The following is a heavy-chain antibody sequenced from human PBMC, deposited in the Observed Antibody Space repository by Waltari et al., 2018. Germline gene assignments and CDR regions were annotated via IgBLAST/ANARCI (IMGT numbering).Heavy chain of an antibody. J-gene: IGHJ6*02. CDR1: GGSISSHY. V-gene: IGHV4-59*11. Sequence: QVQLQESGPGLVKPSETLSLTCTVSGGSISSHYWSWIRQPPGKGLEWIGYIYYSGSTNYNPSLNSRVTISVDTSKNQCSLKLSSVTAADTAVYYCAREEYYGSGSASYGMDVWGQGTTVTVSS. CDR3: AREEYYGSGSASYGMDV. D-gene: IGHD3-10*01. CDR2: IYYSGST.